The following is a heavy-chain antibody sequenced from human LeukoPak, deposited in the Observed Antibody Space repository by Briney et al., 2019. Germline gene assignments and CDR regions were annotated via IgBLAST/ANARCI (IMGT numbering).Heavy chain of an antibody. D-gene: IGHD3-22*01. J-gene: IGHJ3*02. Sequence: SETLSLTCTVSGGSMSPYHWGWIRQPPGKGLEWIGYIYYSGSTNYNPSLKSRVTISVDTSKNQFSLKLGSVTAADTAVYYCARPLARYDSTGFDIWGQGTMVTVSS. CDR1: GGSMSPYH. CDR3: ARPLARYDSTGFDI. V-gene: IGHV4-59*08. CDR2: IYYSGST.